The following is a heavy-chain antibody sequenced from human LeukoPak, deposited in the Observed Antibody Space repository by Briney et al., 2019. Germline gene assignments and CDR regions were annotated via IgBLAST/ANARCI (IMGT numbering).Heavy chain of an antibody. V-gene: IGHV4-34*01. CDR1: GGSFSGYY. Sequence: SETLSLTCAVYGGSFSGYYWSWIRQPPGKGLEWIGEINHSGSTNYNPSLKSRVTISVDMSKNQFSLNLSSVTAADTAVYYCARDRGVRGVYDCWGQGTLVTVSS. D-gene: IGHD3-10*01. CDR3: ARDRGVRGVYDC. J-gene: IGHJ4*02. CDR2: INHSGST.